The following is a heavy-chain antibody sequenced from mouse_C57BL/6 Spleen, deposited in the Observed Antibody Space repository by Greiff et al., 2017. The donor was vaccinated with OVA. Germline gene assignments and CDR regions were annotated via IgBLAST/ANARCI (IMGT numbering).Heavy chain of an antibody. CDR3: ARQGGLGTSWYFDY. CDR1: GFTFSSYT. V-gene: IGHV5-9*01. J-gene: IGHJ2*01. D-gene: IGHD4-1*01. CDR2: ISGGGGNT. Sequence: EVKVEESGGGLVKPGGSLKLSCAASGFTFSSYTMSWVRQTPEKRLEWVATISGGGGNTYYPDSVKGRFTISRDNAKNTLYLQMSSLRSEDTALYYCARQGGLGTSWYFDYWGQGTTLTVSS.